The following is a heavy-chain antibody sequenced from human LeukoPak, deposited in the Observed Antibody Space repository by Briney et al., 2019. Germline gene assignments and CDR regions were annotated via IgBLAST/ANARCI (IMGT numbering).Heavy chain of an antibody. V-gene: IGHV1-69*01. CDR3: ATARQPNVLRYFDWLLSH. J-gene: IGHJ3*01. CDR1: GGTFSSYA. Sequence: VASVKVSCKASGGTFSSYAISWVRQAPGQGLEWMGGIIPIFGTANYAQKFQGRVTITADESTSTAYMELSSLRSEDTAVYYCATARQPNVLRYFDWLLSHWGQGTMVTVSS. D-gene: IGHD3-9*01. CDR2: IIPIFGTA.